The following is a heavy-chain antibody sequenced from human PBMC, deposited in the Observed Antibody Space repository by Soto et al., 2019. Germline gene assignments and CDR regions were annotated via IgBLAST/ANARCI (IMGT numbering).Heavy chain of an antibody. J-gene: IGHJ6*02. CDR2: INHSGST. CDR3: ATRQVRLYINPPSGMDV. D-gene: IGHD6-25*01. CDR1: GGSFSGYY. V-gene: IGHV4-34*01. Sequence: SETLSLTCAVYGGSFSGYYWSWIRQPPGKGLEWIGEINHSGSTNYNPSLKSRVTISVDTSKNQFSLKLSSLTAADKAVYYCATRQVRLYINPPSGMDVGRQATTDTVSS.